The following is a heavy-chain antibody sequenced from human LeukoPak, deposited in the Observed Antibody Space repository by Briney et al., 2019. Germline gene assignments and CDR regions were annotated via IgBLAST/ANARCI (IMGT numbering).Heavy chain of an antibody. CDR3: AISSAWYHDGFDI. CDR1: GYAFTSYD. Sequence: GSAVKVSCKASGYAFTSYDVHWVRQGIGQGLEWIGWMNPNSGDTAYTEKVQDRVTMTRDTSRRVAYMQLSSLRSDDTAVYYCAISSAWYHDGFDIWGQGTMVSLSS. D-gene: IGHD6-19*01. V-gene: IGHV1-8*01. CDR2: MNPNSGDT. J-gene: IGHJ3*02.